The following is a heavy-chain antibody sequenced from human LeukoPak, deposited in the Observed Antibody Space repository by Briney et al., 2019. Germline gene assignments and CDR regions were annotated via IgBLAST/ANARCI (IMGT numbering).Heavy chain of an antibody. V-gene: IGHV4-59*01. D-gene: IGHD6-19*01. CDR2: IYYSGST. J-gene: IGHJ6*03. Sequence: TTSETLSLTCTVSGGSISSYYWSWIRQPPGKGLEWIGYIYYSGSTNYNPSLKSRVTISVDTSKNQFFLKLSSVTAADTAVYYCARDSGYSSGWTYRYYYYMDVWGKGTTVTVSS. CDR3: ARDSGYSSGWTYRYYYYMDV. CDR1: GGSISSYY.